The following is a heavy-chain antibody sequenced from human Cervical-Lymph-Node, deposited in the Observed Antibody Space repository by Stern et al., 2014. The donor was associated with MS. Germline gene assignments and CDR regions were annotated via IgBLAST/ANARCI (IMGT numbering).Heavy chain of an antibody. CDR2: IYWDDDQ. V-gene: IGHV2-5*02. CDR3: AHRIANAVRGINFFDP. CDR1: GFSLTTPGVA. D-gene: IGHD3-10*01. J-gene: IGHJ5*02. Sequence: QITLKESGPTLVRPTQTLTLTCSFSGFSLTTPGVAVGWIRQSPGKALEWLALIYWDDDQRYSPSLRSRLAITKDTSKNQVVLTMNNMDPVDSGTYYCAHRIANAVRGINFFDPWGQGTLVTVSS.